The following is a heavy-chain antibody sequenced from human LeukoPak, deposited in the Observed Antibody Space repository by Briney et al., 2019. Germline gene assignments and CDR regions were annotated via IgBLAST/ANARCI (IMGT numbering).Heavy chain of an antibody. Sequence: SETLSLTCTVSGGAISNTSYYWGWIRQPPGNGLEWIGSASYSGSTNYNPSLKSRVTISVDTSKNQFSLKVTSVTAADTAVYYCARHGRSGAFYTWFDPWGQGTLVTVSS. CDR3: ARHGRSGAFYTWFDP. CDR1: GGAISNTSYY. CDR2: ASYSGST. V-gene: IGHV4-39*01. D-gene: IGHD3-3*01. J-gene: IGHJ5*02.